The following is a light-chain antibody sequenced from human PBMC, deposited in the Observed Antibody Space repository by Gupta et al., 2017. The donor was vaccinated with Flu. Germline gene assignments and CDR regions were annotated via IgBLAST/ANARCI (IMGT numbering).Light chain of an antibody. CDR1: QSVLYSSNNKNY. V-gene: IGKV4-1*01. CDR3: QQKDSTPIT. CDR2: WAS. J-gene: IGKJ5*01. Sequence: DIVMTQSPDSLAVSLGERATINCKSSQSVLYSSNNKNYLAWYQQKPGQSPKLLIYWASTRESGVPDRFSGRGSGTDFTLTISSRQAEDVAVYYCQQKDSTPITFGQGTPVEIK.